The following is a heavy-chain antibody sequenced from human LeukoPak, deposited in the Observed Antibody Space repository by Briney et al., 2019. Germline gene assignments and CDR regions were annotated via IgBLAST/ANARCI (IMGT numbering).Heavy chain of an antibody. CDR3: AKEGDRGFVVADYFDY. J-gene: IGHJ4*02. Sequence: GGSLRLSCAASGFTFSSYSMAWVRQAPGKGMEWVSIISGSSGATFYADSVKGRFTISRDNSKNTLYLEMSSLRAEDTAVYYCAKEGDRGFVVADYFDYWGQGTLVTVSS. CDR2: ISGSSGAT. CDR1: GFTFSSYS. D-gene: IGHD2-15*01. V-gene: IGHV3-23*01.